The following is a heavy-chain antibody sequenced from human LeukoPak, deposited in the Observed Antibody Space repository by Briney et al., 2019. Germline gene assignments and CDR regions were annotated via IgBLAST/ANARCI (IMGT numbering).Heavy chain of an antibody. V-gene: IGHV3-30*18. CDR3: AKDPSLRVTLPV. J-gene: IGHJ4*02. CDR2: ISHDGNNE. CDR1: GFTFNNYG. Sequence: GGSLRLTCAASGFTFNNYGLHWVRQAPGKGLEWVTLISHDGNNEYYADSVKGRFATSRDDSKNTLYLQMNSLRAEDTAVYYCAKDPSLRVTLPVWGQGTLVTVSS. D-gene: IGHD2-21*02.